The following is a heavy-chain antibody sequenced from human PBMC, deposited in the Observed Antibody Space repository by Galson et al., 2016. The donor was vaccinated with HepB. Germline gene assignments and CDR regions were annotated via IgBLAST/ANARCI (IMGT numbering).Heavy chain of an antibody. CDR2: IYWYGV. D-gene: IGHD1-7*01. CDR3: AHTETATAAGTARFTH. Sequence: PALVKPTQTLTLTCTFSGFSLSTYGVGVGWIRQPPGGALEWLGIIYWYGVSYRPSLHGRLTITKDTSKNEVVLAVTNLDPDDTGTYYCAHTETATAAGTARFTHWGQGVLVTVSS. J-gene: IGHJ4*02. CDR1: GFSLSTYGVG. V-gene: IGHV2-5*01.